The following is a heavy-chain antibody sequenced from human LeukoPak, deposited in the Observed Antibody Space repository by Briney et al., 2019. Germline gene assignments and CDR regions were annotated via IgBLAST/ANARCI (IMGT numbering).Heavy chain of an antibody. CDR3: ARDLWADY. CDR1: VGSFSGYY. D-gene: IGHD1-26*01. CDR2: LHHSAST. V-gene: IGHV4-34*01. J-gene: IGHJ4*02. Sequence: SETLSLTCAVYVGSFSGYYWSWIRQPPAKGLEWIGELHHSASTNYNPSLKSRVTISVATSKNYFSMKLSSVTAADTVVYYCARDLWADYWGQGTLVTVSS.